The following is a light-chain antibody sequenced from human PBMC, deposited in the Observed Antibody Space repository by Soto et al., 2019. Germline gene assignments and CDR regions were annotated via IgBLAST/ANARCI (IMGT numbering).Light chain of an antibody. Sequence: IVLTQSPATLSAFPFYRFTISCGASQALNTRLAWYQHKPGQAPRLLIYLTSNRAAGVPSRFSAWGSETDFTLTISDVQPEDFAVYYCHQRQSWPRTFGQGTKVDIK. CDR1: QALNTR. J-gene: IGKJ1*01. V-gene: IGKV3-11*01. CDR3: HQRQSWPRT. CDR2: LTS.